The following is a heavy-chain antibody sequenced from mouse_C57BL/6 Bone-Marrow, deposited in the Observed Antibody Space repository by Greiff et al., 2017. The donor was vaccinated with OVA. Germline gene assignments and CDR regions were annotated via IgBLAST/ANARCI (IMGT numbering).Heavy chain of an antibody. J-gene: IGHJ4*01. V-gene: IGHV1-20*01. D-gene: IGHD2-4*01. CDR1: GYSFTGYF. CDR3: ARSYDYDAYYAMDY. CDR2: INPYNGDT. Sequence: VQLQQSGPELVKPGDSVKISCKASGYSFTGYFMNWVMQSHGKSLEWIGRINPYNGDTFYNQKFKGKATLTVDKSSSTAHMELRSLTSEDSAVYYCARSYDYDAYYAMDYWGQGTSVTVSS.